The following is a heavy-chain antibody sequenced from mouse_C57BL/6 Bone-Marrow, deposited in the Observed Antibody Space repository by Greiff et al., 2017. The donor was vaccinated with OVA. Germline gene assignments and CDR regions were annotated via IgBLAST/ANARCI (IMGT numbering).Heavy chain of an antibody. CDR3: ARHGADGLYAMDY. D-gene: IGHD2-3*01. V-gene: IGHV5-12*01. Sequence: DVMLVESGGGLVQPGGSLKLSCAASGFTFSDYYMYWVRQTPEKRLEWVAYISNGGGSTYYPDTVKGRFTISRDNAKNTLYLQMSRRKSEDTAMYYCARHGADGLYAMDYWGQGTSVTVSA. CDR1: GFTFSDYY. J-gene: IGHJ4*01. CDR2: ISNGGGST.